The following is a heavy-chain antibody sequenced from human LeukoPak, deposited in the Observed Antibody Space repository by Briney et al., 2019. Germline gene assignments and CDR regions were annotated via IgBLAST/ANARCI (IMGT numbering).Heavy chain of an antibody. CDR1: GFTVSSNY. Sequence: PGGSLRLSCAASGFTVSSNYMSWVRQAPGKVLEWVSVIYSGGSTYYADSVKGRFTISRDNSKNTLYLQMNSLRAEDTAVYYCAREEAGIGGFGPWGQGTPVTVSS. D-gene: IGHD2-15*01. J-gene: IGHJ5*02. CDR2: IYSGGST. CDR3: AREEAGIGGFGP. V-gene: IGHV3-66*02.